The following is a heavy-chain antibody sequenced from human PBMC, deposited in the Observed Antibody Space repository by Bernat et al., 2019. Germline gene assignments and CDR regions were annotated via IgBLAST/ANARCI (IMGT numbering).Heavy chain of an antibody. CDR1: GFTFNIYG. Sequence: QVQLVESGGGGVQPGRALRLSCAASGFTFNIYGMHWVRQAPGKGLEWVATIWYDGNKKYYADSVKGRFTISRDNSKNTLFLQMNGLRAEDTAVYYWAGAKSGSGSADWYVDLWGRGTLVTVSS. CDR3: AGAKSGSGSADWYVDL. D-gene: IGHD1-26*01. V-gene: IGHV3-33*03. CDR2: IWYDGNKK. J-gene: IGHJ2*01.